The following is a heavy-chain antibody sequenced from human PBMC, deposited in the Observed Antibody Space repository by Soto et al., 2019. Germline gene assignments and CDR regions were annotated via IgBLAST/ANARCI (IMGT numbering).Heavy chain of an antibody. Sequence: EVQLVESGGGLVQPGRSLRLSCAASGFTIDDYAMHWVRQAPEKGLEWVSGISWNSGSIGYADSVKGRFTISRDNAKNSLYLQMNSLRAEDTALYYCAKDSMGFWSGGWFDPWGQGTLVTVSS. J-gene: IGHJ5*02. CDR3: AKDSMGFWSGGWFDP. D-gene: IGHD3-3*01. CDR1: GFTIDDYA. V-gene: IGHV3-9*01. CDR2: ISWNSGSI.